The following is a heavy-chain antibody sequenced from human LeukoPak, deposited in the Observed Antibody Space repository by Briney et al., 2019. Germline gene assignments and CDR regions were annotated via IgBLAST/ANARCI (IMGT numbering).Heavy chain of an antibody. CDR2: IYHSGST. CDR1: GYSISSGYY. CDR3: ATGLYGDYEDAFDI. D-gene: IGHD4-17*01. V-gene: IGHV4-38-2*02. J-gene: IGHJ3*02. Sequence: ASETLSLTCTVSGYSISSGYYWGWIRQPPGKGLEGIGSIYHSGSTYYNPSLKSRVTISVDTSKNQFSLKLSSVTAADTAVYYCATGLYGDYEDAFDIWGQGTMVTVSS.